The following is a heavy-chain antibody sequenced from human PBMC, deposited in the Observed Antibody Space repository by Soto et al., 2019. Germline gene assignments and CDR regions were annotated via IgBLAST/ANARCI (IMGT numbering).Heavy chain of an antibody. V-gene: IGHV4-31*03. CDR1: GGSISSGGYY. J-gene: IGHJ6*02. CDR3: ARDHLSGYDWDGYYYYGMDV. CDR2: IYYSGST. Sequence: SETLSLTCTVSGGSISSGGYYWSWIRQHRGKGLEWIGYIYYSGSTYYNQSLKSRVTISVDTSRNQFSMKLSSVTAADTAVYYCARDHLSGYDWDGYYYYGMDVWGQGTTVTVSS. D-gene: IGHD5-12*01.